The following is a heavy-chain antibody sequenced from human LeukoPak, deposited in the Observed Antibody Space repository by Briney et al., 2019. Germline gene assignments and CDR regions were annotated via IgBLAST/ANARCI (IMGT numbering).Heavy chain of an antibody. D-gene: IGHD2-15*01. J-gene: IGHJ5*02. V-gene: IGHV4-61*02. CDR2: IYTSGST. CDR1: GGSISSSSYY. CDR3: ARILAAPYWFDP. Sequence: SETLSLTCTVSGGSISSSSYYWGWIRQPAGKGLEWIGRIYTSGSTNYNPSLKSRVTISVDTSKNQFSLKLSSVTAADTAVYYCARILAAPYWFDPWGQGTLVTVSS.